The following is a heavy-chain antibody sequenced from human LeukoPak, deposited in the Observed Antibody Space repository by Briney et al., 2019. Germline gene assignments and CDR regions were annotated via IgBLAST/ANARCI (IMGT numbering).Heavy chain of an antibody. CDR1: GYTFTSYD. CDR3: ARGLGWELHSDYFDY. V-gene: IGHV1-8*03. J-gene: IGHJ4*02. D-gene: IGHD1-26*01. Sequence: ASVKVSCKTSGYTFTSYDINWVRQATGQGLEWMGWMNPNSGNTGYAQKFQGRVTITRNTSISTAYMELSSLRSEDTAVYYCARGLGWELHSDYFDYWGQGTLVTVSS. CDR2: MNPNSGNT.